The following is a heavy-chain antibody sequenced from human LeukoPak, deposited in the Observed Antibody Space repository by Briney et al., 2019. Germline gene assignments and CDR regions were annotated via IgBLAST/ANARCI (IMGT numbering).Heavy chain of an antibody. V-gene: IGHV1-18*01. CDR2: ISAYNGNT. D-gene: IGHD3-10*01. CDR1: GYTFTSYG. Sequence: ASVKVSCKASGYTFTSYGISWVRQAPGQGLEWMGWISAYNGNTNYAQKLQGRVTMTTDTSTSTAYMELRSLRSDDTAVYYCASPSLLWLGDDYYYYGMDVWGQGTTVTVSS. CDR3: ASPSLLWLGDDYYYYGMDV. J-gene: IGHJ6*02.